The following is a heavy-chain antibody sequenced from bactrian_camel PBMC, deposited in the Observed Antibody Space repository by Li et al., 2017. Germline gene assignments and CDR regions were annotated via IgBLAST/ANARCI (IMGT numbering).Heavy chain of an antibody. CDR2: IYTDVSKT. Sequence: VQLVESGGGLVQPGGSLRLSCTASGFTFTSYYMSWVRQAPGKGLEWVSTIYTDVSKTRYADSVKGRFTISRDNAKNTVYLQMNSLKSEDTALYYCAAFVYYSEWAAFGYEYYYWGQGTQVTVS. CDR1: GFTFTSYY. J-gene: IGHJ4*01. V-gene: IGHV3-2*01. D-gene: IGHD4*01. CDR3: AAFVYYSEWAAFGYEYYY.